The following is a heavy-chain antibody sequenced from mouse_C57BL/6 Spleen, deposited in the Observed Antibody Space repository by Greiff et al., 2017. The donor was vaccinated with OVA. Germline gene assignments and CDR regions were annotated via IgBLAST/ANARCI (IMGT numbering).Heavy chain of an antibody. D-gene: IGHD1-1*01. CDR3: ARDTTVVAYYAMDY. Sequence: EVHLVESGGGLVKPGGSLKLSCAASGFTFSSYAMSWVRQTPEKRLEWVATISDGGSYTYYPDNVKGRFTISRDNAKNNLYLQMSHLKSEDTAMYYCARDTTVVAYYAMDYWGQGTSVTVSS. CDR1: GFTFSSYA. V-gene: IGHV5-4*01. J-gene: IGHJ4*01. CDR2: ISDGGSYT.